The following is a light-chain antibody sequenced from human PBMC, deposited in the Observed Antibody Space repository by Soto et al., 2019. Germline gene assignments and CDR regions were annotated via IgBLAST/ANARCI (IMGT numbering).Light chain of an antibody. CDR2: DAS. J-gene: IGKJ3*01. CDR3: QHRRT. Sequence: EVVLTQSPATLSLSPGERATLSCRASQSVSDYLAWYQQKPGQAPRLLIYDASNRATGIPARFSGSGSGTDFTLTISNLEPEDFAVYYCQHRRTFGPGTKVAIK. CDR1: QSVSDY. V-gene: IGKV3-11*01.